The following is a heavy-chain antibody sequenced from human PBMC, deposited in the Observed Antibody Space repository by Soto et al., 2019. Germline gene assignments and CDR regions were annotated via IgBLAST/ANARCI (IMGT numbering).Heavy chain of an antibody. CDR3: ASARYCTNGVCYDDYYYGMDV. CDR2: IYYSGST. Sequence: PSETLSLTSTVSGGSVSSGDYYWTWIRQPPGKGLEWIGYIYYSGSTYYNPSLKSRVTISVDTSKNQFSLKLSSVTAADTAVYYCASARYCTNGVCYDDYYYGMDVWGQGTTVTVSS. CDR1: GGSVSSGDYY. J-gene: IGHJ6*02. D-gene: IGHD2-8*01. V-gene: IGHV4-30-4*01.